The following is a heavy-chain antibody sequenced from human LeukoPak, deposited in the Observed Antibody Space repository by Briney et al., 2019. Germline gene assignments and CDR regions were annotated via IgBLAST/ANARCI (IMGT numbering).Heavy chain of an antibody. CDR2: IRYDGSNK. D-gene: IGHD6-13*01. Sequence: GGSLRLSCGASGFTFSSYGMHWVRQAPGKGLEWVAFIRYDGSNKYYADSVKGRFTISRDNSKNTLYLQMNSLRAEDTAVYYCAKKAAAGIAHFDYWGQGTLVTVSS. V-gene: IGHV3-30*02. J-gene: IGHJ4*02. CDR3: AKKAAAGIAHFDY. CDR1: GFTFSSYG.